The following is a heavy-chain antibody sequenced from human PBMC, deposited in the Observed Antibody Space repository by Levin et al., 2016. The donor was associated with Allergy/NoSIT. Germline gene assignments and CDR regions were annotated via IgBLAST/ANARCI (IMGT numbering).Heavy chain of an antibody. CDR3: ARKGKRVIGGFGELTLKGYYYYGMDV. V-gene: IGHV1-8*01. D-gene: IGHD3-10*01. J-gene: IGHJ6*02. Sequence: WVRQAPGQGLEWMGWMNPNSGNTGYAQKFQGRVTMTRNTSISTAYMELSSLRSEDTAVYYCARKGKRVIGGFGELTLKGYYYYGMDVWGQGTTVTVSS. CDR2: MNPNSGNT.